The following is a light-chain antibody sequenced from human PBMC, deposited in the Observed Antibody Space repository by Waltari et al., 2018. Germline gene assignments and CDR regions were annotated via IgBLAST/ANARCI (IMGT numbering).Light chain of an antibody. CDR1: KIERQS. Sequence: YVVTQPPSVSVAPGKTATLTRGGEKIERQSVTWNQQKPGQAPVFVIFYDSDRPPGIPERFSGSNSGNTATLTISWVEAGDEADYHCQVWDDTTNSGVFGGGTRLTVL. CDR2: YDS. J-gene: IGLJ3*02. CDR3: QVWDDTTNSGV. V-gene: IGLV3-21*04.